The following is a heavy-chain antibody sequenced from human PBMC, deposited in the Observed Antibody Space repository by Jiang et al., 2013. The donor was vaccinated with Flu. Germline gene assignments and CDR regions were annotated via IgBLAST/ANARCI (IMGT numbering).Heavy chain of an antibody. D-gene: IGHD6-6*01. V-gene: IGHV5-51*03. CDR1: GYSFTSYW. CDR2: IYPGDSDT. CDR3: VTREDRTAAPLIH. Sequence: GAEVKKPGESLKISCKGSGYSFTSYWIGWVRQMPGKGLEWMGIIYPGDSDTRYSPSFQGQVTISADQSISTAYLQWSSLKASDTAIYYCVTREDRTAAPLIHWGPGTLVTVSS. J-gene: IGHJ4*02.